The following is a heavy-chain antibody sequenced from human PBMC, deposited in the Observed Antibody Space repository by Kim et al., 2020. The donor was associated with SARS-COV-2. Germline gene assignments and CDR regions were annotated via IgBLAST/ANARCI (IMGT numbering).Heavy chain of an antibody. V-gene: IGHV4-34*01. J-gene: IGHJ5*02. Sequence: SETLSLTCAVYGGSFSGYYWSWIRQPPGKGLEWIGEINHSGSTNYNPSLKSRVTISVDTSKNQFSLKLSSVTAADTAVYYCARGLRGVPARAPFDPWGQGTLVTVSS. CDR1: GGSFSGYY. CDR2: INHSGST. D-gene: IGHD2-2*01. CDR3: ARGLRGVPARAPFDP.